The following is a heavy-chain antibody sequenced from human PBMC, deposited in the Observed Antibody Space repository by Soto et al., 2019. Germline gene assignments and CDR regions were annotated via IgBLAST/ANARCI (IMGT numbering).Heavy chain of an antibody. Sequence: SETLSLTCTVSGGSISSYYWSWIRQPPGKGLEWIGYIYHSGSTNYNPSLKSRVTISVDKSKNQFSLKLSSVTAADTAVYYCARDSDYYDSSGYSPLDYWGQGALVTVSS. V-gene: IGHV4-59*12. J-gene: IGHJ4*02. D-gene: IGHD3-22*01. CDR1: GGSISSYY. CDR3: ARDSDYYDSSGYSPLDY. CDR2: IYHSGST.